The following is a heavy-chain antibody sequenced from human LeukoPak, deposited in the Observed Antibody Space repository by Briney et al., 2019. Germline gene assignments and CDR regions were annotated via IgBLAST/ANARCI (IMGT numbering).Heavy chain of an antibody. CDR3: ARANYGSGVIDY. D-gene: IGHD3-10*01. CDR1: GGSISRYY. CDR2: IDDSGNT. J-gene: IGHJ4*02. Sequence: SETLSLTCTVSGGSISRYYWSWIRRPPGKGLEWIGYIDDSGNTNYNPSLKSQVTISVDKSKNQFSLKLSFVTAADTAVYYCARANYGSGVIDYWGQGTLVTVSS. V-gene: IGHV4-59*01.